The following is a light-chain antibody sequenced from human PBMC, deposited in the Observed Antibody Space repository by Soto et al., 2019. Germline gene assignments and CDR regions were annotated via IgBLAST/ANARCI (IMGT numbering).Light chain of an antibody. CDR1: QSVSSNY. CDR2: GAS. Sequence: EIVLTQSPGTLSLSPGERATLSCRASQSVSSNYLAWYQQRPGQAPRLLIYGASRRATGIPDRFSGGGSGTDFTLTISRLEPADLGMYYCQKYGNSPRTFGQGTKVEIK. V-gene: IGKV3-20*01. J-gene: IGKJ1*01. CDR3: QKYGNSPRT.